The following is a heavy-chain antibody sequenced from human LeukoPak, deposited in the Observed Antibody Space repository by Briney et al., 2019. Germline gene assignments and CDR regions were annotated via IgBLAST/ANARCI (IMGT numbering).Heavy chain of an antibody. V-gene: IGHV4-31*03. CDR3: ARDRHGAELDY. J-gene: IGHJ4*02. CDR1: GGSISSGGYY. D-gene: IGHD5-24*01. Sequence: PSETLSLTCTVSGGSISSGGYYWSWIRQHPGKGLEWIGYIYYSGSTYYNPSLKSRVTISVDTSKNQFSLKLSSVTAADTAVYYCARDRHGAELDYWGQGTLVTVSS. CDR2: IYYSGST.